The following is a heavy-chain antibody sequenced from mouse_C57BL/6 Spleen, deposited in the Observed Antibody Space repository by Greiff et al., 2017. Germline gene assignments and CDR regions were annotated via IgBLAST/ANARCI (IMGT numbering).Heavy chain of an antibody. J-gene: IGHJ3*01. CDR1: GFTFNTYA. V-gene: IGHV10-3*01. CDR2: IRSKSSDYAS. CDR3: VRDPPFAY. Sequence: EVQVVESGGGLVQPKGSLKLSCAASGFTFNTYAMHWVRQAPGKGLEWVARIRSKSSDYASYYADSVKDRFTISRAASQSMLYLQMNNLKPEDTAMYYCVRDPPFAYGGQGTLVTVSA.